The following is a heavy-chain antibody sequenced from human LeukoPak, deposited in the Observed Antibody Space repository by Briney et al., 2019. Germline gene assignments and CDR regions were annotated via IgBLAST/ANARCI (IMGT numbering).Heavy chain of an antibody. J-gene: IGHJ4*02. CDR2: LRTTGST. CDR3: ARHFLRGGFDS. CDR1: GGSMSNYY. D-gene: IGHD5-12*01. Sequence: SETLSLTCTVSGGSMSNYYWGWIRQPAEKGLEWIGRLRTTGSTNYNPSLKTRVTISLDTSKNQFSLKLNSVTAADTAVYYCARHFLRGGFDSWGQGTLVAVSS. V-gene: IGHV4-4*07.